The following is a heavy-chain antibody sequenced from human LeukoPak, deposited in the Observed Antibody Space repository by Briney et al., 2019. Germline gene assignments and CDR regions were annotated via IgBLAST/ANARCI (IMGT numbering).Heavy chain of an antibody. Sequence: PSETLSLTCTVSGGSINNYYWSWIRQSPGKGLEWIGYIYYSGSTNYNPSLKSRVTISVDPSKNHLSLKLSSVTAADTAVYYCARVVTTVDAFDIWGQGTMVTVSS. J-gene: IGHJ3*02. CDR1: GGSINNYY. V-gene: IGHV4-59*01. D-gene: IGHD4-17*01. CDR2: IYYSGST. CDR3: ARVVTTVDAFDI.